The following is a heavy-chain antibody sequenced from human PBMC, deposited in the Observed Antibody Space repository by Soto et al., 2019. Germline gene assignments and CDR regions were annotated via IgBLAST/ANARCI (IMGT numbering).Heavy chain of an antibody. CDR2: IGSKGETYAT. J-gene: IGHJ4*02. CDR3: AKDRTYDSSGSFDY. D-gene: IGHD3-22*01. V-gene: IGHV3-73*01. CDR1: GFTFGASA. Sequence: PGGSLRLSCAASGFTFGASALQWVRQASGKGLEWLGRIGSKGETYATTYAASVKGRFTISRDDSKKTAYLQMHSLRAEDTAVYYCAKDRTYDSSGSFDYWGQGTLVTVSS.